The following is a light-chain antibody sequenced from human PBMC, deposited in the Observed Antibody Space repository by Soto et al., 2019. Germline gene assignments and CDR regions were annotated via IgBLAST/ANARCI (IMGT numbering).Light chain of an antibody. CDR2: GAS. Sequence: EMVLTQSPGTLSLAPGEGATLSCRASQSISINFLAWYQQKRGQAPRLLIHGASNRATGIPDRFSGSGSGTDFTLTITRLEPEDFAVYYCQQYGGSPRTFGQGTKVDI. V-gene: IGKV3-20*01. CDR1: QSISINF. J-gene: IGKJ1*01. CDR3: QQYGGSPRT.